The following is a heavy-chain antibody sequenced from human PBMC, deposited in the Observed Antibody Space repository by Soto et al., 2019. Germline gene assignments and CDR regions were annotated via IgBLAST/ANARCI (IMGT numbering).Heavy chain of an antibody. J-gene: IGHJ4*02. V-gene: IGHV4-30-4*01. CDR1: GGSISGPDYY. CDR2: IFYSGTT. CDR3: ARAVVPTTAYCDY. Sequence: SETLSLTCTVSGGSISGPDYYWSWIRQPPGKGLEWIGYIFYSGTTYYNPSLRSRVSISQDTSKNQFSLTLRSVTAADTAMYYCARAVVPTTAYCDYWGQGTLVTVSS. D-gene: IGHD5-12*01.